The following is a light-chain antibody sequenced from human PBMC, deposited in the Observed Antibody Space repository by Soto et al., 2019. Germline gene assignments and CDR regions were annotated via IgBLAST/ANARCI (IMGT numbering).Light chain of an antibody. J-gene: IGKJ1*01. CDR1: QSVGTF. CDR3: QQCNSWPQWT. V-gene: IGKV3-11*01. Sequence: EILFTQSSATLSLSPGERATLSCRASQSVGTFFAWYQQKPGQAPRLLIYDASNRATGIPARFSGSGSGTDFTLTISSLEPEDFAVYYCQQCNSWPQWTFGPGTKVDIK. CDR2: DAS.